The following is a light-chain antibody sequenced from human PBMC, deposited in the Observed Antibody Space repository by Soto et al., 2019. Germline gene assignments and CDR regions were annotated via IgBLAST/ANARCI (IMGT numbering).Light chain of an antibody. CDR2: AAS. CDR1: QGISSY. V-gene: IGKV1-9*01. CDR3: QQLDSYPWT. Sequence: DIQLTQSPSFLSASIGDTVTITCRASQGISSYLAWYQQKPGKAPKLLIYAASTLQSGVPSRFSGGGSGTEFTLTINSLQPEDFSTYSCQQLDSYPWTFGQGTKVEIK. J-gene: IGKJ1*01.